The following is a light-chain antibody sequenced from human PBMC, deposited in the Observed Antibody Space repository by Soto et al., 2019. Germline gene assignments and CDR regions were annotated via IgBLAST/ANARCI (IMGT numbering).Light chain of an antibody. CDR3: TSFTTTNIWV. J-gene: IGLJ3*02. CDR2: EVS. Sequence: QSALTQPASVSGSPGQSITISCTGASSDVGNCNCVSWYQQHPGKAPKLMIYEVSNRPSGVSDRFSGSKSGNTASLTISGLRAEDEADYYCTSFTTTNIWVFGGGTKVTVL. CDR1: SSDVGNCNC. V-gene: IGLV2-14*01.